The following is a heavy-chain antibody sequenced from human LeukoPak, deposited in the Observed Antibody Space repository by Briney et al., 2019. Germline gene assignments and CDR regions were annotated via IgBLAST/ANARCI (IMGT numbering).Heavy chain of an antibody. V-gene: IGHV4-34*01. CDR2: INHSGST. CDR1: GGSFSGYY. J-gene: IGHJ4*02. CDR3: ARGLSGTVVRRPDY. Sequence: SETLSLTCAVYGGSFSGYYWSWIRQPPEKGLEWIGEINHSGSTNYNPSLKSRVTISVDTSKNQFSLKVRSVTAADTAVYYCARGLSGTVVRRPDYWGQGTLVTVSS. D-gene: IGHD4-23*01.